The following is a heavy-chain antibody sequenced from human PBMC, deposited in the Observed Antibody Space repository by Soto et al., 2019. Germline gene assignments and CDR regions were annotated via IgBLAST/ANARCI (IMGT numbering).Heavy chain of an antibody. V-gene: IGHV3-30*18. CDR3: AKTITTFGGSSTGRGALLDY. J-gene: IGHJ4*02. D-gene: IGHD3-3*01. CDR1: GFTFSAFG. CDR2: ISNDGNHE. Sequence: QVQLVESGGGVVQPGRSLRLSCAASGFTFSAFGMHWVRQAPGKGLEWVAVISNDGNHEYYADSVKGRFSISRDNSKNTFYLQMNSLSSEDTAVYFCAKTITTFGGSSTGRGALLDYWGQGNLVTVSS.